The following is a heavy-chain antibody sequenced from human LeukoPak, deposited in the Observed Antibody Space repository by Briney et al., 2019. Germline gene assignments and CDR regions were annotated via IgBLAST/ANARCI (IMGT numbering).Heavy chain of an antibody. Sequence: PSETLSLTCAVYGGSFSGYYWSWIRQPPGKGLEWIGEINHSGSTNYNPSLKSRVTISVDTSKNQSSLKLSSVTAADTAVYYCASLGPHGLDWGQGTLVTVSS. J-gene: IGHJ4*02. CDR3: ASLGPHGLD. V-gene: IGHV4-34*01. CDR2: INHSGST. CDR1: GGSFSGYY. D-gene: IGHD3-16*01.